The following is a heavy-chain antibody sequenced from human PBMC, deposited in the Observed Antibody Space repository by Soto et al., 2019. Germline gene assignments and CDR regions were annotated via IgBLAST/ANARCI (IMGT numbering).Heavy chain of an antibody. D-gene: IGHD3-22*01. Sequence: QVQLVQSGAEVKKPGASVKVSCKASGFTFTAYGISWARQAPGRGLEWMGWIGTYNGNTNYAQKVQGRVTMTTDTSTSTAHMELRSLRADDTAVYYCGKNKYESSGGFDSWGQGTLVTVSS. V-gene: IGHV1-18*01. J-gene: IGHJ4*02. CDR2: IGTYNGNT. CDR1: GFTFTAYG. CDR3: GKNKYESSGGFDS.